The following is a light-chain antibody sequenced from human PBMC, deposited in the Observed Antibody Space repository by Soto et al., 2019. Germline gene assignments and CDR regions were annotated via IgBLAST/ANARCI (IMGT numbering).Light chain of an antibody. Sequence: QSVLTQPPSASGSPGQSVTISCTGTSSDVGAYNYVSWYRQHPGKAPRLIIYEVNKRPSGVPDRFDRFSGSKSGNTASLTVSGLQAEDEADYYCSSYAGDNNVLFGGGTKLTVL. CDR2: EVN. CDR1: SSDVGAYNY. J-gene: IGLJ2*01. CDR3: SSYAGDNNVL. V-gene: IGLV2-8*01.